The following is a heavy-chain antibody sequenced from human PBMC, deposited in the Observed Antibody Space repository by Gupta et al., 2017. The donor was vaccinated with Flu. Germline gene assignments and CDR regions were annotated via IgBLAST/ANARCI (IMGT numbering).Heavy chain of an antibody. CDR3: ARESARGSEMIDS. Sequence: HVQLQESGPGLVKPSQTLSLTCIVSDGSISSSCHYWSWIRQHPGKGLEWIGYIHNNGATYYNPSLRSRVSISIETSKNQFSLKLTDVTAADTAVYYCARESARGSEMIDSWGQGLLVTVSS. D-gene: IGHD5-24*01. CDR1: DGSISSSCHY. V-gene: IGHV4-31*03. J-gene: IGHJ4*02. CDR2: IHNNGAT.